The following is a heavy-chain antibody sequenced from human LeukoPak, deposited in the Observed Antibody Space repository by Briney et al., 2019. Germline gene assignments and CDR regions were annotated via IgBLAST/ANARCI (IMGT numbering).Heavy chain of an antibody. CDR1: GGSISSGGYY. V-gene: IGHV4-31*03. D-gene: IGHD2-2*01. CDR2: IYYSGST. J-gene: IGHJ4*02. Sequence: SETLSFTCTVSGGSISSGGYYWSWIRQHPGKGLEWIGYIYYSGSTYYNPSLKSRVTISVDTSKNQFSLKLSSVTAADTAVYYCARTVVPADPYFDYWGQGTLVTVSS. CDR3: ARTVVPADPYFDY.